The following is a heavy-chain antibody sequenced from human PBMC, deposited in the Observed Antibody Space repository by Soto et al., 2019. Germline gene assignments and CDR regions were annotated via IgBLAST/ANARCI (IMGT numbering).Heavy chain of an antibody. Sequence: QVQLMQSGAEVKKPGSSVKVSCKASGGSFHSATISWVRQSPGQGLEWLGGIVPVFGTPNHAQKFQGRVTISADGSTNTAYMELTSLRPEDTAVYYCTRPSSGYYHDAFDIWGQGTLVTVSS. CDR1: GGSFHSAT. CDR2: IVPVFGTP. V-gene: IGHV1-69*01. D-gene: IGHD3-22*01. J-gene: IGHJ3*02. CDR3: TRPSSGYYHDAFDI.